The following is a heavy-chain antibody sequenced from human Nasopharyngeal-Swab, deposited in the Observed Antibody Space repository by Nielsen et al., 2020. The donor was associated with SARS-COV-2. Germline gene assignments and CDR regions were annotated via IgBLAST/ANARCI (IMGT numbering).Heavy chain of an antibody. CDR2: IYPGDSDT. D-gene: IGHD3-16*01. J-gene: IGHJ4*02. CDR3: ARPAGGGYFDY. Sequence: VRQIPGKGLEWMGIIYPGDSDTRYSPSFQGQVTISADKSISTAYLQWSSLKAWDPAMYYCARPAGGGYFDYWGQGTLVTVSS. V-gene: IGHV5-51*01.